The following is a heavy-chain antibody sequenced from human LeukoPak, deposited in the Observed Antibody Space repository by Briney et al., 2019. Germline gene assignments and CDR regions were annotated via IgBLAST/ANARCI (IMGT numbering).Heavy chain of an antibody. CDR3: TIDRGGYDSRGTRFDP. Sequence: PGGSLRLSCAASGFTFSNAWMSWVRQAPGKGLEWVGRIKTSTYGGTTDYAAPVKGRFTISRDDSKNTLYLQMNSLKTEDTAVYYCTIDRGGYDSRGTRFDPWGQGTLVTVSS. CDR2: IKTSTYGGTT. D-gene: IGHD3-22*01. CDR1: GFTFSNAW. J-gene: IGHJ5*02. V-gene: IGHV3-15*01.